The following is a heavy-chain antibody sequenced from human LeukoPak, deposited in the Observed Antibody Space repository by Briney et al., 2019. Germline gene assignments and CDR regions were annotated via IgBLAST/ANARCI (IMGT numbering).Heavy chain of an antibody. D-gene: IGHD4-11*01. V-gene: IGHV3-30*02. J-gene: IGHJ4*02. CDR1: GFTFSNYG. CDR2: IRYDGSNK. CDR3: ASHYKTTGSNPQPDY. Sequence: GGSLRLSCAASGFTFSNYGMHWVRQAPGKGLEWVAFIRYDGSNKYYADSVKGRFTISRDNSKNTLYLQMNSLRAEDTAVYYCASHYKTTGSNPQPDYWGQGTLVTVSS.